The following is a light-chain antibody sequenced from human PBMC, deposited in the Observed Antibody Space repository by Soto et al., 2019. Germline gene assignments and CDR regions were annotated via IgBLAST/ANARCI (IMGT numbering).Light chain of an antibody. Sequence: QSALTQPASVSGSPGQSITISCTGTSSDVGGYNYVSWYQQHPGKAPKLMIYDVSNRPSGVSNRISGSKSGNTASLTISGLQAEDEADYYCSSYTASSTLVVFGTGTQLTVL. CDR1: SSDVGGYNY. CDR3: SSYTASSTLVV. V-gene: IGLV2-14*01. CDR2: DVS. J-gene: IGLJ1*01.